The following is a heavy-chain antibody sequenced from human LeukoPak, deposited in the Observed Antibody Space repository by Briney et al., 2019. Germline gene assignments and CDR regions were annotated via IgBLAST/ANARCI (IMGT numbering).Heavy chain of an antibody. CDR3: ATDLVRGVMGY. CDR2: INHSGST. J-gene: IGHJ4*02. D-gene: IGHD3-10*01. Sequence: SEILSLTCAVYGGSFSGYYWSWIRQPPGKGLEWIGEINHSGSTNYNPSLKSRVTISVDTSKNQFSLKLSSVTAADTAVYYCATDLVRGVMGYWGQGTLVTVSS. CDR1: GGSFSGYY. V-gene: IGHV4-34*01.